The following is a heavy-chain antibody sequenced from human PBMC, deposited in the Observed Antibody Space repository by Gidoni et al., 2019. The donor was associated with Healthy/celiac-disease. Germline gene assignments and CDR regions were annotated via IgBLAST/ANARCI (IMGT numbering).Heavy chain of an antibody. CDR1: GFTFSSYA. V-gene: IGHV3-23*01. CDR3: AKVNSVVVVAATHLGY. Sequence: EVQLLESGGGLVHPGGSLRLSCAASGFTFSSYAMSWVRQAPGKGLEWVSAISGSGGSTYYADSVKGRFTISRDNSKNTLYLQMNSLRAEDTAVYYCAKVNSVVVVAATHLGYWGQGTLVTVSS. D-gene: IGHD2-15*01. J-gene: IGHJ4*02. CDR2: ISGSGGST.